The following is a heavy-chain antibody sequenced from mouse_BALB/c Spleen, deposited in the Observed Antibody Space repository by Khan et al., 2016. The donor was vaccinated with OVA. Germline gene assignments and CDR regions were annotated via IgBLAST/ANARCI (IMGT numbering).Heavy chain of an antibody. CDR1: GYTFTSYT. Sequence: QVQLQQSGAELARPGASVKMSCKASGYTFTSYTIHWIKLRPGQGLEWIGYINPSNGYTTYNQKFRDQVTLTADTSSTTAYMQMSSLTSDDSADYNCVSCGAYHRISGLFDYWGQGTLVTVSA. J-gene: IGHJ3*01. V-gene: IGHV1-4*01. D-gene: IGHD1-2*01. CDR3: VSCGAYHRISGLFDY. CDR2: INPSNGYT.